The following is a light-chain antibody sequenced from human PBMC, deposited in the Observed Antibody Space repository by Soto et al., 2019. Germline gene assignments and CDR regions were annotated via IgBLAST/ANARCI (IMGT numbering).Light chain of an antibody. CDR3: QKYSSVPV. Sequence: DIQMTQSPTSLSASVGDRVTITCRASQDIRNFAAWYQQKPGKAPKLLIYAASTLQSGVPSRFSGSGSGTDFTFTINSLQREDVATYSCQKYSSVPVFGPGTKVEIK. CDR1: QDIRNF. J-gene: IGKJ3*01. CDR2: AAS. V-gene: IGKV1-27*01.